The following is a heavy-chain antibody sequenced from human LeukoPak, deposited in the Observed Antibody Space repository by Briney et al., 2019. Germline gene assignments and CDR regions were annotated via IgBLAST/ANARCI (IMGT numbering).Heavy chain of an antibody. V-gene: IGHV1-2*02. CDR2: INPDSGTT. J-gene: IGHJ6*02. CDR1: GYTFIFYY. D-gene: IGHD1-1*01. CDR3: ARDRIAGTRGDYGLDV. Sequence: ASVTVSFTASGYTFIFYYMHWVRQAPGQGLEWMGWINPDSGTTYSAQKFQGRVTMTRDTSISTTDMELSRLRSDDTAVYYCARDRIAGTRGDYGLDVWGQGTTVTVSS.